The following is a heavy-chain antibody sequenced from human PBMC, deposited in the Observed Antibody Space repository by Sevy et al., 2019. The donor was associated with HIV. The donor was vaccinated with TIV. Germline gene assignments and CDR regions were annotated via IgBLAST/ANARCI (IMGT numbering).Heavy chain of an antibody. Sequence: GGSPRLSCAASGFTFSSYAMHWVRQAPGKGLEYVSAISSNGGSTYYANSVKGRFTISRDNSKNTLYLQMGSLRAEDMAVYYCARERITIFDIWGQGTMVTVSS. CDR3: ARERITIFDI. D-gene: IGHD3-10*01. CDR1: GFTFSSYA. J-gene: IGHJ3*02. CDR2: ISSNGGST. V-gene: IGHV3-64*01.